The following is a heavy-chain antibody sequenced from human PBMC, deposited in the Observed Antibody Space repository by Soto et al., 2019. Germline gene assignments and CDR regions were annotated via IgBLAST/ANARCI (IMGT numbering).Heavy chain of an antibody. CDR2: ITAGNGNT. CDR3: ARGWGGIAPAGTPLDF. D-gene: IGHD6-13*01. Sequence: QVQLVQSGAEVKEPGASVKVSCKASGYIFTNFAMHWVRQAPGQRPEWMGWITAGNGNTKYSQNFQGRVTITRDTSASTIYMELNTLRSEDTAVYYCARGWGGIAPAGTPLDFWGQGNLVTVSS. J-gene: IGHJ4*02. CDR1: GYIFTNFA. V-gene: IGHV1-3*01.